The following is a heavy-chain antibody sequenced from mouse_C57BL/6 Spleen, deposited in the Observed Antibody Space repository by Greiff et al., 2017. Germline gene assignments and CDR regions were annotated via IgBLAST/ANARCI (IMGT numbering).Heavy chain of an antibody. CDR1: GYTFTDYE. D-gene: IGHD1-1*01. CDR3: TRSNITTPSFWYFDV. Sequence: VQLVESGAELVRPGASVTLSCKASGYTFTDYEMHWVKQTPVHGLEWIGAIDPETGGTAYNQKFKGKAILTADKSSSTAYMELRSLTSEDSAVYYCTRSNITTPSFWYFDVWGTGTTVTVSS. V-gene: IGHV1-15*01. CDR2: IDPETGGT. J-gene: IGHJ1*03.